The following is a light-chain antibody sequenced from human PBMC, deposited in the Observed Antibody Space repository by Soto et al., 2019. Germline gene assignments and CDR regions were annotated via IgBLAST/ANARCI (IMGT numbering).Light chain of an antibody. J-gene: IGKJ1*01. CDR2: GAS. CDR3: QHYDSSRWT. V-gene: IGKV3-15*01. CDR1: QFVSSN. Sequence: EIVMTQSPATLSVSQGERATLSFRASQFVSSNLAWYQQKPGQAPRLLIYGASTRATGIPARFSGSGSGTDFSLTISRLEPEDFALYYCQHYDSSRWTFGLGTKVDIK.